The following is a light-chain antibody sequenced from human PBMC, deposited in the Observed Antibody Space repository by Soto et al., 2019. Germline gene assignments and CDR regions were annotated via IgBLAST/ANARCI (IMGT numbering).Light chain of an antibody. CDR3: HSYDVSLRGPA. V-gene: IGLV1-40*01. CDR2: DNS. CDR1: RSNIGAGYD. J-gene: IGLJ2*01. Sequence: QSVLTQPPSLSGAPGQRVTISCIGSRSNIGAGYDVHWYQHLPGTAPKVLIFDNSNRPSGVPDRFSGSKSGTSASLAITGLQAEDEAVYYCHSYDVSLRGPAFGGGTNSPS.